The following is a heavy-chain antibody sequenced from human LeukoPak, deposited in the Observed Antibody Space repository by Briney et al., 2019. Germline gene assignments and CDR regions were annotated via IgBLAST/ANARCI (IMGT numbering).Heavy chain of an antibody. CDR1: GGSISSYY. CDR2: IYYSGST. Sequence: SETLSLTCTVSGGSISSYYWSWIRQPPGKGLEWIGYIYYSGSTNYNPSLKSRVTISVDTSKNQFSLKLSSATAADTAVYYCARGRAGITIFGVPTQPIDYWGQGTLVTVSS. D-gene: IGHD3-3*01. V-gene: IGHV4-59*01. CDR3: ARGRAGITIFGVPTQPIDY. J-gene: IGHJ4*02.